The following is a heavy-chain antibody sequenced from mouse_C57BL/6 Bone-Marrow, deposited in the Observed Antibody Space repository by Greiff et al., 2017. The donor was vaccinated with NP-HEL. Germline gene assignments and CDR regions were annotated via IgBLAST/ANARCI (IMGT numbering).Heavy chain of an antibody. D-gene: IGHD1-1*01. CDR1: GFNIKDDY. V-gene: IGHV14-4*01. J-gene: IGHJ2*01. CDR3: TTYPYGSSGRYFDY. Sequence: EVQLQQSGAELVRPGASVKLSCTASGFNIKDDYMHWVKQRPEQGLEWIGWIDPENGDTEYASKFQGKATITADTSSNTAYLQLSSLTSEDTAVYYCTTYPYGSSGRYFDYWGQGTTLTVSS. CDR2: IDPENGDT.